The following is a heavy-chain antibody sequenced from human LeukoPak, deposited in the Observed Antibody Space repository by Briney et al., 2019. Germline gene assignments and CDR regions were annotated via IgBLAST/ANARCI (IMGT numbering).Heavy chain of an antibody. V-gene: IGHV4-34*01. Sequence: SQTLSLTCAVYGGSFSGYYWSWIRQPPGKGLEWIGEINHIGSTHYNPSLKSRVTISVATSKIQFSLKLSSVTAADKAVYYCARPRYSGSYYVTRNWFDPWGQGTLVTVSS. J-gene: IGHJ5*02. CDR3: ARPRYSGSYYVTRNWFDP. CDR2: INHIGST. CDR1: GGSFSGYY. D-gene: IGHD1-26*01.